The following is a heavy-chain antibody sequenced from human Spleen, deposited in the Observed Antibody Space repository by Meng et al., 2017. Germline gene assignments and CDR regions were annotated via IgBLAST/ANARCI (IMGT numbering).Heavy chain of an antibody. V-gene: IGHV3-66*02. CDR3: ARDRSGDYADVFDY. CDR1: GLNVSTNY. Sequence: WGSLRLSCAVSGLNVSTNYMSCVLQAPGKGLEWGSVIYRGGSTYYGDSVKGRFTISRDNYKNTLFLQMNSLRAEDTAVDYCARDRSGDYADVFDYWGQGTLVTVSS. D-gene: IGHD4-17*01. J-gene: IGHJ4*02. CDR2: IYRGGST.